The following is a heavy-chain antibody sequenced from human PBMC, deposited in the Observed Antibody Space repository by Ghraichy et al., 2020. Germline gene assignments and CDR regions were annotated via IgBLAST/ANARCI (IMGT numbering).Heavy chain of an antibody. Sequence: GGSLRLSCAATGSTFSSYGMHWVRQAPGKGLEWVAVISYDGSNKYYADSVKGRFTISRDNSKNTLYVQMNSLSAEDTAVYYCARDLDTGIAAVGSINYYYYGMDVWGQGTTVTVSS. J-gene: IGHJ6*02. V-gene: IGHV3-30*04. D-gene: IGHD6-13*01. CDR3: ARDLDTGIAAVGSINYYYYGMDV. CDR2: ISYDGSNK. CDR1: GSTFSSYG.